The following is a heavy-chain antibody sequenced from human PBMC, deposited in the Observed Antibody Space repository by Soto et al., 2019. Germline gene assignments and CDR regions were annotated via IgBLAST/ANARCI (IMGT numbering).Heavy chain of an antibody. J-gene: IGHJ4*02. CDR2: IKSKTDGRTK. D-gene: IGHD2-8*01. V-gene: IGHV3-15*01. CDR1: GFTFSNAW. CDR3: TTDTPKDIVPHRGYFDY. Sequence: GGSLRLSCAASGFTFSNAWMSWVRQAPGKGLEWVGRIKSKTDGRTKDYAAPVKGRFTISRDDSKNTLYLQMNSLKTEDTAVYYCTTDTPKDIVPHRGYFDYWGQGTLVTVSS.